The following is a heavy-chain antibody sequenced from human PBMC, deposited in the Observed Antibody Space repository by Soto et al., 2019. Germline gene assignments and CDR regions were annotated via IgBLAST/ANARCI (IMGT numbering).Heavy chain of an antibody. Sequence: EVQLVESGGGLVQPGGSLRLSCAASGFTFSSYEMNWVRQAPGKGLEWVSYISSSGSTIYYADSVKGRFTISRDNAKNSLYLQMNSLRAEDTAVDYCARALGHSSSHYWGQGTLVPVSA. CDR3: ARALGHSSSHY. CDR1: GFTFSSYE. J-gene: IGHJ4*02. D-gene: IGHD6-13*01. V-gene: IGHV3-48*03. CDR2: ISSSGSTI.